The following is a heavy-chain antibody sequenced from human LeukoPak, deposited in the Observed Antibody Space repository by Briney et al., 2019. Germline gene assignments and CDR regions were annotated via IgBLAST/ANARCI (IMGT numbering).Heavy chain of an antibody. CDR2: IYYSGST. Sequence: PSETLSLTCTVSGGSISSSSYYWGWIRQPPGKGLEWIGSIYYSGSTYYNPSLKSRVTISVDTSKNQFSLKLSSVTAADTAVYYCARHYGRAYCGGDCYRYNWFDPWGQGTLVTVSS. CDR1: GGSISSSSYY. J-gene: IGHJ5*02. CDR3: ARHYGRAYCGGDCYRYNWFDP. V-gene: IGHV4-39*01. D-gene: IGHD2-21*02.